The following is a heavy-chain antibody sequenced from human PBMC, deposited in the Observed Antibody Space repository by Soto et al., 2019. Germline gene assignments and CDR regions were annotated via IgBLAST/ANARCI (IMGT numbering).Heavy chain of an antibody. D-gene: IGHD5-12*01. CDR3: AKGLGGYDRGGY. V-gene: IGHV3-30*18. CDR2: ISYDGSNK. Sequence: QVQLVESGGGVVQPGRSLRLSCAASGFTFSSYGMHWVRQAPGKGLEWVAVISYDGSNKYYADSVKGRFTISRDNSKNTRYLQMNSLGAEDTAVYYCAKGLGGYDRGGYWGQGTLVTVSS. J-gene: IGHJ4*02. CDR1: GFTFSSYG.